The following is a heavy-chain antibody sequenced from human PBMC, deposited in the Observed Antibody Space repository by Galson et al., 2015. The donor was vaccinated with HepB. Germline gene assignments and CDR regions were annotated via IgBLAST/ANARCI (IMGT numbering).Heavy chain of an antibody. D-gene: IGHD6-13*01. Sequence: LVKPTQTLPLTCTFSGFSLSPSGMCVSWIRQPPGKALEWLARIDWDDDKYYSTSLKTRLTISKDTSKNQVVLTMTNMDPVDTATYYCARIRGQQRRWDWYFDLWGRGTLVTVSS. CDR2: IDWDDDK. V-gene: IGHV2-70*11. CDR3: ARIRGQQRRWDWYFDL. J-gene: IGHJ2*01. CDR1: GFSLSPSGMC.